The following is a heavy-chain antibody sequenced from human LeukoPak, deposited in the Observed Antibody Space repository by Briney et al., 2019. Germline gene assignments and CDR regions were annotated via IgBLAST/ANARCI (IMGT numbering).Heavy chain of an antibody. V-gene: IGHV3-21*01. D-gene: IGHD2/OR15-2a*01. J-gene: IGHJ4*02. CDR3: ARIEYRDDYYFDS. CDR1: GFTFTTYT. Sequence: PGGALRLSCAASGFTFTTYTMNWVRQAPGKGLEWVSSISGDSDYIYYADSMKGRFTISRDNAKNSLYLQMNSLRAEDTAMYYCARIEYRDDYYFDSWGQGTLVTVSS. CDR2: ISGDSDYI.